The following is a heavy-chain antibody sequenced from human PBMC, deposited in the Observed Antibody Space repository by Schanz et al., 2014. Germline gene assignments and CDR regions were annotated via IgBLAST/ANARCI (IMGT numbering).Heavy chain of an antibody. V-gene: IGHV3-74*01. CDR3: AKCIGWYGRCAFDI. J-gene: IGHJ3*02. CDR2: INTDGSGT. Sequence: EVQLVESGGGLVQPGGSLRLSCAASGFTFSSYWMHWVRQAPGKGLVWVSRINTDGSGTDYAQSVKGRFTISRDNSKNTLYLQMNSLIAEDTAVYYCAKCIGWYGRCAFDIWGQGTMVTVSS. D-gene: IGHD6-19*01. CDR1: GFTFSSYW.